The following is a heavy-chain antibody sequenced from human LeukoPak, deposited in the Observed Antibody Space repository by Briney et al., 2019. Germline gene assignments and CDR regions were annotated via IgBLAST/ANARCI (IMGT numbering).Heavy chain of an antibody. CDR2: ISSSGSTI. D-gene: IGHD6-6*01. Sequence: GGSLRLSCAASGFTFSDYYMSWIRQAPGKGLEWVSYISSSGSTIYYADSVKGRFTISRDNAKNSLYLQMNSLRAEDTAVYYCARDSSSQYYYYGMEVWGQGTTVTVSS. CDR3: ARDSSSQYYYYGMEV. J-gene: IGHJ6*02. V-gene: IGHV3-11*01. CDR1: GFTFSDYY.